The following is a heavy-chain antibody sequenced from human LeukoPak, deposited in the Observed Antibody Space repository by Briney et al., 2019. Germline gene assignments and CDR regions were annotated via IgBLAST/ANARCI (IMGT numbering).Heavy chain of an antibody. D-gene: IGHD5-18*01. V-gene: IGHV1-2*02. CDR2: INPNSGGT. J-gene: IGHJ4*02. CDR3: ARDSAPGDTYGLLGIDS. Sequence: ASAKVSCKASGYTFTGYYMHWVRQAPGQGLEWIGWINPNSGGTNYAQKFQGRVTMTRDTSITTAYMEMRRLRSDDMAVYYCARDSAPGDTYGLLGIDSWGQGTLVTVSS. CDR1: GYTFTGYY.